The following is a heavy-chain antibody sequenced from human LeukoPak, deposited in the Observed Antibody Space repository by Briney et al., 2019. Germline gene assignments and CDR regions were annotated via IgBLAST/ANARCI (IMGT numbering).Heavy chain of an antibody. Sequence: SETLSLTCTVSGGSISSYYWSWIRQPPGKGLEWIGYIHTSGSTNYNPSLKSRVTISVDTSKNQFSLKLSSVTAADTAVYYCARHPGGSSWYWFDPWGQGTLVTVSS. J-gene: IGHJ5*02. CDR2: IHTSGST. CDR1: GGSISSYY. D-gene: IGHD6-13*01. V-gene: IGHV4-4*09. CDR3: ARHPGGSSWYWFDP.